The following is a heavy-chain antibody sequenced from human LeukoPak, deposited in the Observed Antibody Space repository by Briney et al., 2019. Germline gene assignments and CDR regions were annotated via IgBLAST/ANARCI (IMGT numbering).Heavy chain of an antibody. D-gene: IGHD5-12*01. CDR3: ARDASGYVVGYH. V-gene: IGHV1-3*01. CDR1: GYTFTSKA. CDR2: INAGNTNT. Sequence: ASVKVSCKASGYTFTSKAMHWARQAPGQRLEWMGWINAGNTNTKYSQKFQGRITITRDISASTDYMELSSLRSEDTAVYYCARDASGYVVGYHWGQGTLVTVSS. J-gene: IGHJ5*02.